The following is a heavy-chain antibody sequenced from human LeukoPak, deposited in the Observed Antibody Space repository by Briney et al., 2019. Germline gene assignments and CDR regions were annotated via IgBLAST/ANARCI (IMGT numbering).Heavy chain of an antibody. D-gene: IGHD3-10*01. Sequence: SGGSLRLSCAASGFTFSNYDMHWVRQAPGKGLEWVAFIRYDGSNKYYADSVKGRFTIFRDNSKNTLYLQMNSLRAEDTAVYYCARDPGPMGYWGQGTLVTVSS. CDR2: IRYDGSNK. J-gene: IGHJ4*02. CDR1: GFTFSNYD. CDR3: ARDPGPMGY. V-gene: IGHV3-30*02.